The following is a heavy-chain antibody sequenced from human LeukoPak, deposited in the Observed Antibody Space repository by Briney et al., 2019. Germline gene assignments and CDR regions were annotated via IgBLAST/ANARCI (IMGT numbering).Heavy chain of an antibody. D-gene: IGHD5-24*01. Sequence: GGSLRLSCETSGFTFSSYSMHWVRQAPGKGLEWVAVIWYDGSNKYYADSVKGRFTISRDNAKNSLYLQMNSLRADDTAVYYCAREGYGDGYNFGVWGPGTTVIVSS. V-gene: IGHV3-33*01. CDR3: AREGYGDGYNFGV. CDR2: IWYDGSNK. CDR1: GFTFSSYS. J-gene: IGHJ6*02.